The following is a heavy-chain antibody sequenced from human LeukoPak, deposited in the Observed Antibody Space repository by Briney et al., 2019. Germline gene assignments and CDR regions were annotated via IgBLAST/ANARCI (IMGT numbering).Heavy chain of an antibody. CDR3: ARVRYSSRSDAFDI. J-gene: IGHJ3*02. CDR1: RFTFSMYW. Sequence: GGSLRLSCAASRFTFSMYWMSWVRQAPGKGLEWVSSISSSSSYIYYADSVKGRFTISRDNAKNSLYLQMSSLRAEDTAVYYCARVRYSSRSDAFDIWGQGTMVTVSS. V-gene: IGHV3-21*01. D-gene: IGHD6-13*01. CDR2: ISSSSSYI.